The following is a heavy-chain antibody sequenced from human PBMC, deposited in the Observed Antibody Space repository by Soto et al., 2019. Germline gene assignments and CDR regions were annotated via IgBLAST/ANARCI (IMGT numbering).Heavy chain of an antibody. J-gene: IGHJ5*01. CDR3: ANGWCDS. V-gene: IGHV3-23*01. Sequence: EVQLLDSGGDLVQPGGYLRLSFAASGFSFSRPVMSWVRQAPGKGLEWVSSISGSGGGTYYADSVKGRCIISRDNSKNTLDLQMISLRVEDTAVDDCANGWCDSWGQGTLVTVSS. CDR2: ISGSGGGT. CDR1: GFSFSRPV.